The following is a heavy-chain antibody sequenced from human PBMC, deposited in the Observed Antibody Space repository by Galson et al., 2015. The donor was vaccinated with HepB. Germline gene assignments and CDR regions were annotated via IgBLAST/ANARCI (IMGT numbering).Heavy chain of an antibody. CDR3: ASSVPLGAAGRGQGWFDP. Sequence: ETLSLTCAVYGGSFSGYYWSWIRQPPGKGLEWIGEINHSGSTNYNPSLKSRVTISVDTSKNQFSLKLSSVTAADTAVYYCASSVPLGAAGRGQGWFDPWGQGTMVTVSS. V-gene: IGHV4-34*01. D-gene: IGHD2-15*01. J-gene: IGHJ5*01. CDR2: INHSGST. CDR1: GGSFSGYY.